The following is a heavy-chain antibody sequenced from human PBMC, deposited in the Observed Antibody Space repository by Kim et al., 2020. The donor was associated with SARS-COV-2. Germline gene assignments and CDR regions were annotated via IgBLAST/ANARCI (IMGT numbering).Heavy chain of an antibody. V-gene: IGHV6-1*01. D-gene: IGHD1-26*01. Sequence: SQTLSLTCAISGDSVSSNSAAWNWIRPSPSRGLEWLGRTYYRSKWYNDYAVSVKSRITINPDTSKNQFSLQLNSVTPEDTAVYYCARDRVGASPPPREYYYYYYGMDVWGQGTTVTVSS. CDR2: TYYRSKWYN. CDR1: GDSVSSNSAA. CDR3: ARDRVGASPPPREYYYYYYGMDV. J-gene: IGHJ6*02.